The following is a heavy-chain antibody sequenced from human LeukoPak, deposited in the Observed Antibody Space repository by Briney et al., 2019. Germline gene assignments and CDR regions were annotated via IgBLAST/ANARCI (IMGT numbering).Heavy chain of an antibody. CDR2: ISGSGGST. CDR1: GFTFSSYW. V-gene: IGHV3-23*01. Sequence: GGSLRLSCAASGFTFSSYWMSWVRQAPGKGLEWVSAISGSGGSTYYADSVKGRFTISRDNSKNTLYLQMNSLRAEDTAVYYCAKLIQAPGRYFDYWGQGTLVTVSS. D-gene: IGHD3-16*01. J-gene: IGHJ4*02. CDR3: AKLIQAPGRYFDY.